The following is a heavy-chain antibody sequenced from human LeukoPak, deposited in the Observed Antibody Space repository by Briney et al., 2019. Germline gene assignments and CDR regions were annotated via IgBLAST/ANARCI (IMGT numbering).Heavy chain of an antibody. D-gene: IGHD2-8*02. V-gene: IGHV3-30*02. CDR2: IWSDGNNR. J-gene: IGHJ6*03. CDR1: GFTFGNHG. Sequence: GGSLRLSCAASGFTFGNHGMHWVRQATGKGLEWVSFIWSDGNNRFYADSVKGRFTISRDNSKNMLYLQMDTLRAEDTALYYCAKDPGASVSGFHMDVWGKGTTVIVSS. CDR3: AKDPGASVSGFHMDV.